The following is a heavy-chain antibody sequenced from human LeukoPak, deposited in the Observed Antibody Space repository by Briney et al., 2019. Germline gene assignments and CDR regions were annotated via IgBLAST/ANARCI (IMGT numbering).Heavy chain of an antibody. V-gene: IGHV1-2*02. CDR2: INPNSGGT. D-gene: IGHD6-6*01. J-gene: IGHJ3*02. CDR3: ARSKESSSAFDI. Sequence: ASVKVSCKASGYTFTGYYMHWVRQAPGQGLEWMGWINPNSGGTNYAQKFQGRVTMTRDTSISTAYMELGRLRSDDTAVYYCARSKESSSAFDIWGQGTMVTVSS. CDR1: GYTFTGYY.